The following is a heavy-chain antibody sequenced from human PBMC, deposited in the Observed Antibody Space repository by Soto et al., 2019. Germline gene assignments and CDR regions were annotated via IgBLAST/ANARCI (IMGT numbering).Heavy chain of an antibody. J-gene: IGHJ4*02. CDR1: GFTFSNYG. D-gene: IGHD5-18*01. CDR3: AKDEGRYTYGLRDC. V-gene: IGHV3-33*06. CDR2: IWYDGSYK. Sequence: QVQLVESGGGVVQPGRSLRLSCAASGFTFSNYGMHWVRKAPGKGLEWVAVIWYDGSYKYYADSVKGRFTISRDNSRTTLHLQMNSLRAEDTAVYYCAKDEGRYTYGLRDCWGQGTLVTVSS.